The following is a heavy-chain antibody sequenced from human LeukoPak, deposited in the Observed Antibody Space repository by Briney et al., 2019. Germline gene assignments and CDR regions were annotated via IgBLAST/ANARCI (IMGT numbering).Heavy chain of an antibody. CDR3: ARTDGYSSGHHAFDI. Sequence: SETLSLTCAVYGGSFSGYYWSWIRQPPGKGLEWIGEINHSGSTNYNPSLKSRVTIPVDTSKSQFSLKLSSVTAADTAVYYCARTDGYSSGHHAFDIWGQGTMVTVSS. V-gene: IGHV4-34*01. CDR1: GGSFSGYY. CDR2: INHSGST. D-gene: IGHD6-19*01. J-gene: IGHJ3*02.